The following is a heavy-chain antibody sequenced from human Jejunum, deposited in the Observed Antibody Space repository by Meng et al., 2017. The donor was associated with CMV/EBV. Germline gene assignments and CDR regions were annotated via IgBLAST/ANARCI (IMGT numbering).Heavy chain of an antibody. CDR1: GGTFSRYA. J-gene: IGHJ4*02. D-gene: IGHD6-6*01. V-gene: IGHV1-69*05. Sequence: KASGGTFSRYAISWVRQAPGQGLEWMGGIIPFLGSTIYAQKFQGRVTITTDESTSTACMELSSLRSEDTAVYYCARAYSTSSPHFDFWGQGTLVTVSS. CDR2: IIPFLGST. CDR3: ARAYSTSSPHFDF.